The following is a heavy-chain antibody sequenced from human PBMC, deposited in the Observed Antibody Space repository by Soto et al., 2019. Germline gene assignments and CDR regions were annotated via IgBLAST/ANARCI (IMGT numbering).Heavy chain of an antibody. CDR2: ISSGSSTI. J-gene: IGHJ5*02. D-gene: IGHD6-19*01. CDR3: ARGNSSGYNWFDP. CDR1: GFTFSTYT. V-gene: IGHV3-48*02. Sequence: DVQLVESGGGLVQPGGSLRLSCAASGFTFSTYTMNWVRQAPGKGLEWVSYISSGSSTIHYADSVRGRFTISRDNAKNSLYLQMSSLRDADTAVYYCARGNSSGYNWFDPWGQGTLVTVSS.